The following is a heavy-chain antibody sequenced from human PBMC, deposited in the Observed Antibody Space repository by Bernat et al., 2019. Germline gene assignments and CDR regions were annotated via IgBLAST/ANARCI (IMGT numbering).Heavy chain of an antibody. D-gene: IGHD3-22*01. CDR2: ISYDGSNK. Sequence: QVQLVKSGGGVVQPGRSLRLSCAASGFTFSSYGMHWVRQAPGRGLEWVAFISYDGSNKYYVDSVKGRFTISRDNSKNTLYMQMNSLRAEDSAVYYCAKGLPPFYYDSSGPLDYWGQGTLVTVSS. V-gene: IGHV3-30*18. CDR1: GFTFSSYG. J-gene: IGHJ4*02. CDR3: AKGLPPFYYDSSGPLDY.